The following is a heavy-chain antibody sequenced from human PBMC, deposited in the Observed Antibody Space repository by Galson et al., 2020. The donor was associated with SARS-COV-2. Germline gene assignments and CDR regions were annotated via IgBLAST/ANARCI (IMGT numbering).Heavy chain of an antibody. CDR1: GFTFSSYG. J-gene: IGHJ6*02. CDR3: ARVLTGADGMDV. V-gene: IGHV3-33*01. D-gene: IGHD1-26*01. Sequence: QLGESLKISCAASGFTFSSYGMHWVRQAPRKGLEWVAVIWYDGSNKYYADSVKGRFTISRDNSKNTLYLQMNSLRAEDTAVYYCARVLTGADGMDVWGQGTTVTVSS. CDR2: IWYDGSNK.